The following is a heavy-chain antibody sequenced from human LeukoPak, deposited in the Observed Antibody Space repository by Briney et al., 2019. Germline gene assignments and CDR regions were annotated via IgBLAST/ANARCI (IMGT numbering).Heavy chain of an antibody. CDR1: GGSISSSNYY. J-gene: IGHJ4*02. D-gene: IGHD5-12*01. CDR3: ARLGGYGYFDY. CDR2: FYYSGST. V-gene: IGHV4-39*07. Sequence: PSETLSLTCTVSGGSISSSNYYWGWIRQPPGKGLEWIGSFYYSGSTYYNPSRKSRVTISVDTSKSQFSLKLSSVTAADTAVYYCARLGGYGYFDYWGQGTLVTVSS.